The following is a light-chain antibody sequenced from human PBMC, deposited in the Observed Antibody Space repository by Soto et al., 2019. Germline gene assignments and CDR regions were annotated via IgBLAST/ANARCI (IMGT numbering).Light chain of an antibody. J-gene: IGKJ5*01. CDR1: LGITSN. CDR3: QQHGQWPIT. V-gene: IGKV3D-15*01. CDR2: GTS. Sequence: VMTKSPATLSVSPVCTAXHSCRASLGITSNLAWYQQKPGQAPRLLIYGTSTRATGIPARFTGSGSGTEFTLTISSLQPEDFATYYCQQHGQWPITFGQGTRLEIK.